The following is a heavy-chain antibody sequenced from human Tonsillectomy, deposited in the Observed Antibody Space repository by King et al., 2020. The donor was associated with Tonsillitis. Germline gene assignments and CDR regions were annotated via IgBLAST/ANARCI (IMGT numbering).Heavy chain of an antibody. J-gene: IGHJ4*02. D-gene: IGHD1-26*01. CDR1: GFTFSSYA. CDR2: ISYDGSNK. CDR3: ARDDVGIVGAPDY. V-gene: IGHV3-30-3*01. Sequence: QLVQSGGGVVQPGRSLRLSCAASGFTFSSYAMHWVRQAPGKGLEWVAVISYDGSNKYYADSVKGRFTISRDNSKNTLYLQMNSLRAEDTAVYYCARDDVGIVGAPDYWGQGTLVTVSS.